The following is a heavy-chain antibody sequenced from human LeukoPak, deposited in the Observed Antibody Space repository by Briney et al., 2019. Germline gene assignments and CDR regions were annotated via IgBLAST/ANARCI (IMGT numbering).Heavy chain of an antibody. CDR2: INPNKGGT. CDR3: AVLPTGPGRNWTFDP. V-gene: IGHV1-2*02. Sequence: ASVKVSCKASGYTFTSYFIHWVRQAPGQGLEWMEWINPNKGGTNYAQQCQGRVSMTRDTSNDTAYMELTSLTYDDPAVYYCAVLPTGPGRNWTFDPWGQGTLVTVSS. D-gene: IGHD1-1*01. J-gene: IGHJ5*02. CDR1: GYTFTSYF.